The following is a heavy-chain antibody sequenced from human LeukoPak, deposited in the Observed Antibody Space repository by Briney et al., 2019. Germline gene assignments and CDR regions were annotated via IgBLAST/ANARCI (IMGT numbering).Heavy chain of an antibody. CDR2: ISSSGSTI. V-gene: IGHV3-11*04. CDR3: ASPGSYDYVWGSYAAFDI. Sequence: PGGSLRLSCAASGFTFSDYYMSWIRQAPGKGLEWVSYISSSGSTIYYADSVKGRFTISRDNAKNSLYLQMNSLRAEDTAVYYCASPGSYDYVWGSYAAFDIWGQGTMVTVSS. J-gene: IGHJ3*02. CDR1: GFTFSDYY. D-gene: IGHD3-16*01.